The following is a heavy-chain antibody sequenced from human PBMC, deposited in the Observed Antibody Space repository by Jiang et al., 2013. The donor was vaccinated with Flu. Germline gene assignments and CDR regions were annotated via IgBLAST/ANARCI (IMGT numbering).Heavy chain of an antibody. CDR3: ARHGGYSSSWYQGGAFDY. D-gene: IGHD6-13*01. J-gene: IGHJ4*02. CDR2: IYYSGST. V-gene: IGHV4-39*01. CDR1: GGSISSSSYY. Sequence: LLKPSETLSLTCTVSGGSISSSSYYWGWIRQPPGKGLEWIGSIYYSGSTYYNPSLKSRVTISVDTSKNQFSLKLSSVTAADTAVYYCARHGGYSSSWYQGGAFDYWGQGTLVTVSS.